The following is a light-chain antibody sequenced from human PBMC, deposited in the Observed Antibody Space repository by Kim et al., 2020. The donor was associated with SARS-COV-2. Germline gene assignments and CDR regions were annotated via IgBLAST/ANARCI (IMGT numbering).Light chain of an antibody. CDR2: QDN. CDR1: ELGDNY. V-gene: IGLV3-1*01. Sequence: TVQKASSTCSGYELGDNYVSWYQQKPGPTPGVVIYQDNQRPSGIPERFSGSNSGNTATLTISGTQAMDEADYYCQAWDSSTHNYVFGAGTKVTVL. CDR3: QAWDSSTHNYV. J-gene: IGLJ1*01.